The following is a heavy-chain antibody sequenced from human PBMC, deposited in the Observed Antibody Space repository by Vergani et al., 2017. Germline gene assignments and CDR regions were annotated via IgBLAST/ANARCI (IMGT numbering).Heavy chain of an antibody. J-gene: IGHJ6*03. D-gene: IGHD3-16*01. CDR1: GFKFSQFG. Sequence: QVQLVESGGGVVQPGTSLRLSCEASGFKFSQFGMHWVRQGPGKGLEWVAFISYDGSKTQYADSEKGRVTISRDNAKNTVGLEMSSLGVDDTATYYCARDVWDGSGISCFRRAGEFYYMDVWGQGTTVIVSS. CDR3: ARDVWDGSGISCFRRAGEFYYMDV. CDR2: ISYDGSKT. V-gene: IGHV3-33*05.